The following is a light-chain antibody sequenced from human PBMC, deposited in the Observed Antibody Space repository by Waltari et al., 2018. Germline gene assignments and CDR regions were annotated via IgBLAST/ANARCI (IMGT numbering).Light chain of an antibody. J-gene: IGLJ3*02. Sequence: QSALTQPASVSGSLGQSITISCLGTNSDIGNYNYVSWYQQIPGEAPRLIIYEVSNPPSRISRRFSGSKSGMTASLTISGLQADDEGIYYCCSHTNIGTWVFGGGTTLTVL. CDR2: EVS. CDR3: CSHTNIGTWV. V-gene: IGLV2-14*01. CDR1: NSDIGNYNY.